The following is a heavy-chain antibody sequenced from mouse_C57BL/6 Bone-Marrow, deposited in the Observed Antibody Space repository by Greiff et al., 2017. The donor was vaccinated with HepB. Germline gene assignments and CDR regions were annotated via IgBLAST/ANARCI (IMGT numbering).Heavy chain of an antibody. D-gene: IGHD2-4*01. Sequence: VQLQQSGPELVKPGASVKISCKASGYAFSSSWMNWVKQRPGKGLEWIGRIYPGDGDTKYNGKFKGKATLTADKSSSTAYMQLSSLTSEDSAVYFCANIYYDYERNDYWGQGTTLTVSS. V-gene: IGHV1-82*01. CDR1: GYAFSSSW. CDR2: IYPGDGDT. CDR3: ANIYYDYERNDY. J-gene: IGHJ2*01.